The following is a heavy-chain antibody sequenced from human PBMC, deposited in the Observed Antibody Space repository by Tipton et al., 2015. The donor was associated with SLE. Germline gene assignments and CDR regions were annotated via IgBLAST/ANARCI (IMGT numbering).Heavy chain of an antibody. CDR2: IYHSGST. V-gene: IGHV4-59*04. D-gene: IGHD6-13*01. CDR3: ARAAGRDGYTSSWTPFEY. Sequence: TLSLTCTVSGGSISNYYWSWIRQPPGKGLEWIGCIYHSGSTYYNLSLKSRVTISVDTSKNQFSLKLNSVTAADTAVYYCARAAGRDGYTSSWTPFEYWGQGTLVTVSS. J-gene: IGHJ4*02. CDR1: GGSISNYY.